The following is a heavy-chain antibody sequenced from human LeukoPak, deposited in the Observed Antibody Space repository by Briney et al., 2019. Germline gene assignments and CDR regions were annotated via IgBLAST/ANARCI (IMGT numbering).Heavy chain of an antibody. V-gene: IGHV3-21*01. CDR3: ARDRSVYDFWSGYYPTNYYYGMDV. D-gene: IGHD3-3*01. CDR2: ISSSSSYI. J-gene: IGHJ6*02. CDR1: GFTFSSYS. Sequence: GGSLRLSCAASGFTFSSYSMNWVRQAPGKGLEWVSSISSSSSYIYYADSVKGRFTISRDNAKNSLYLQMNSLRAEDTAVYYCARDRSVYDFWSGYYPTNYYYGMDVWGQGTTVTVSS.